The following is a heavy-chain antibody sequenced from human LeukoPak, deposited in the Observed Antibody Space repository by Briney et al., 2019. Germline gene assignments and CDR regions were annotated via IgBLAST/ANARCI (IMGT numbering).Heavy chain of an antibody. CDR2: TYYSGST. V-gene: IGHV4-59*01. CDR1: GGSISSYY. Sequence: SETLSLTCTVSGGSISSYYWSWIRQPPGKGLEWIGYTYYSGSTNYNPSLKSRVTVSVDTSKNQFSLKLSSVTAADTAVYYCARGSLGYYYYYMDVWGKGTTVTVSS. J-gene: IGHJ6*03. D-gene: IGHD3-16*01. CDR3: ARGSLGYYYYYMDV.